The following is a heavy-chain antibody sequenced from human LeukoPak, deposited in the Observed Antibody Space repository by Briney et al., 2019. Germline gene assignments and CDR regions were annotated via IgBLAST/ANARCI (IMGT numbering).Heavy chain of an antibody. Sequence: SVKVSCKASGGTFSSYAISWVRQAPGQGLEWMGGIIPIFGTANYAQKFQGRVTITADESTSTAHMELSSLRSEDTAVYYCARPASMIVVDDAFDIWGQGTMVTVSS. CDR2: IIPIFGTA. J-gene: IGHJ3*02. CDR1: GGTFSSYA. V-gene: IGHV1-69*13. CDR3: ARPASMIVVDDAFDI. D-gene: IGHD3-22*01.